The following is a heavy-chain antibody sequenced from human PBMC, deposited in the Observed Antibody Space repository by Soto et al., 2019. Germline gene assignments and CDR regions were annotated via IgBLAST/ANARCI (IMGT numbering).Heavy chain of an antibody. J-gene: IGHJ5*02. V-gene: IGHV5-51*01. CDR3: AKQDGIFCWFDP. Sequence: PGEALKIFCRASGYNFTTSWIGWGRQKPGKGLGWVGSIYRADSDTIYSRSCEGQVTFSVDKYINNAFLQMSSLKASDTDNYYCAKQDGIFCWFDPWRQGSLATVSS. CDR2: IYRADSDT. D-gene: IGHD3-9*01. CDR1: GYNFTTSW.